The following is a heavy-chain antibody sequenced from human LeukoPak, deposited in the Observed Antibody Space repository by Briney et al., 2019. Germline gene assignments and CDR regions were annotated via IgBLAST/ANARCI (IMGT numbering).Heavy chain of an antibody. Sequence: SLRLSCAASGFTFDDYAMHWVRQAPGKGLEWVSGISWNSGSIVYADSVKGRFTISRDNAKNSLYLQMNSLRAEDTALYYCAKDSGDQRSYWYFDLWGRGTLVTVSS. CDR1: GFTFDDYA. CDR2: ISWNSGSI. D-gene: IGHD4-17*01. V-gene: IGHV3-9*01. J-gene: IGHJ2*01. CDR3: AKDSGDQRSYWYFDL.